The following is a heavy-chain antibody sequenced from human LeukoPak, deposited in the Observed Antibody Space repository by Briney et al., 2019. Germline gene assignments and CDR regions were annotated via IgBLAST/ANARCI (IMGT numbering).Heavy chain of an antibody. Sequence: GGSLTLSCAVYGFTFSSFGMHWVRQAPGKGLEWVGVISYDGSNKYYADSVKGRFTLPRDNSKNTLYLQMNSLRAGDTGVYYWGKGAGYSSGYNAFDIWGQGTMVTVSS. V-gene: IGHV3-30*18. CDR1: GFTFSSFG. CDR3: GKGAGYSSGYNAFDI. CDR2: ISYDGSNK. J-gene: IGHJ3*02. D-gene: IGHD6-19*01.